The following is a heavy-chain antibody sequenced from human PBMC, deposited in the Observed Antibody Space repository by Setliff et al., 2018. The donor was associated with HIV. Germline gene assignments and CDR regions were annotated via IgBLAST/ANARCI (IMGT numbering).Heavy chain of an antibody. CDR2: MNPSSGHT. D-gene: IGHD3-22*01. CDR3: ARGGGSSYLYDSRGSEYFQF. CDR1: GYTFTNSD. V-gene: IGHV1-8*02. Sequence: ASVKVSCKASGYTFTNSDINWVRQATGQGLEWMGWMNPSSGHTGYAHKFQGRVTMTRDTSISTAFMELSSLTSEDSAVYYCARGGGSSYLYDSRGSEYFQFWGQGALVTVSS. J-gene: IGHJ1*01.